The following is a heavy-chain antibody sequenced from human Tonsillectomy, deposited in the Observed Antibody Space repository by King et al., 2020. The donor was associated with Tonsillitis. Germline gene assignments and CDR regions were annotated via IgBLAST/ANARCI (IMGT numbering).Heavy chain of an antibody. V-gene: IGHV3-30*04. CDR2: ISYDGSNK. CDR3: ARDRGDTYYYDTGPDAFDI. Sequence: VQLVESGGGVVQPGRSLRLSCAASGFIFSSYAMHWVRQAPGKGLEWVAVISYDGSNKYYADSVKGRFTISRDNSKNTLYLQVNSLRLEDTAVYYCARDRGDTYYYDTGPDAFDIWGQGTMVTVSS. CDR1: GFIFSSYA. J-gene: IGHJ3*02. D-gene: IGHD3-22*01.